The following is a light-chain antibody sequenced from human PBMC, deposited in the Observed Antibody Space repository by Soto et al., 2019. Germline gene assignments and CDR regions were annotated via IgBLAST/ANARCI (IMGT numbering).Light chain of an antibody. CDR1: QSVSSSY. V-gene: IGKV3-20*01. Sequence: EIVLTQSPGTLSLSPGERATLSCRASQSVSSSYLAWYQQKPGQAPRLLIYGASSRATGIPDRSSGSGSGTDFTLTISRLEPEDFAVYYCQQYGRSPRTFGQGTKVEIK. CDR3: QQYGRSPRT. CDR2: GAS. J-gene: IGKJ1*01.